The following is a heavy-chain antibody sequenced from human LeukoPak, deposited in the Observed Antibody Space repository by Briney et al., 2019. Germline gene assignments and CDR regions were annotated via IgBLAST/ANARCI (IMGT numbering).Heavy chain of an antibody. V-gene: IGHV3-23*01. CDR2: ISDSTGST. CDR3: ATEKGDSPDY. D-gene: IGHD2-21*01. J-gene: IGHJ4*02. CDR1: GFTVSSNY. Sequence: GGSLRLSCAASGFTVSSNYMSWVRQAPGKGLEWVSTISDSTGSTYYADSVKGRFTISRDNSKNTLFLQVNSLRVEDTAVYYCATEKGDSPDYWGQGTLVTVSS.